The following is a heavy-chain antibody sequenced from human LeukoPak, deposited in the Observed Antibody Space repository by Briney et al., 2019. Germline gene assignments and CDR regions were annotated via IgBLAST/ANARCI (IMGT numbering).Heavy chain of an antibody. J-gene: IGHJ3*02. D-gene: IGHD3-10*01. CDR2: IIPIFGTA. CDR3: ARDTKFTMVRGGAFDI. Sequence: ASVKVSCKASGGTFSSYAISWVRQAPGQGLEWMGGIIPIFGTANYAQKFQGRVTITADESTSTAYMELSSLRSEDTAVYYCARDTKFTMVRGGAFDIWGQGTMVTVSS. V-gene: IGHV1-69*01. CDR1: GGTFSSYA.